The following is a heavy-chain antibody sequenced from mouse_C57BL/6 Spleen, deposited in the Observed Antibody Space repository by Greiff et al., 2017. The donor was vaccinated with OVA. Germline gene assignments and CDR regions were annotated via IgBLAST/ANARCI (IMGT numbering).Heavy chain of an antibody. V-gene: IGHV1-80*01. Sequence: VKLMESGAELVKPGASVKISCKASGYAFSSYWMNWVKQRPGKGLEWIGQIYPGDGDTNYNGKFKGKATLTADKSSSTAYMQLSSLTSEDSAVYFCARGGVPSWYFDVWGTGTTVTVSS. J-gene: IGHJ1*03. CDR3: ARGGVPSWYFDV. CDR1: GYAFSSYW. CDR2: IYPGDGDT.